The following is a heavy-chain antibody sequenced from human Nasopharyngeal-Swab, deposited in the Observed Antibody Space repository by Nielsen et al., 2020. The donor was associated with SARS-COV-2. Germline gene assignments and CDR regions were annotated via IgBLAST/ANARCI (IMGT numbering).Heavy chain of an antibody. Sequence: GESLKISCAASGFTFSTYWMHWVRQAPGKGLLWVSRIDTDGTITDYADSVKGQFTISRDNAKNTLYLQMNSLRAEDTAVYYCARDVGGRDNYWGQGALVTVSS. J-gene: IGHJ4*02. CDR1: GFTFSTYW. V-gene: IGHV3-74*01. CDR2: IDTDGTIT. CDR3: ARDVGGRDNY. D-gene: IGHD2-15*01.